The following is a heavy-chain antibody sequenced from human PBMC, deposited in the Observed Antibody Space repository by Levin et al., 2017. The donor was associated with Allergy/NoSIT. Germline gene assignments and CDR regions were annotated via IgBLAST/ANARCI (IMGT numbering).Heavy chain of an antibody. V-gene: IGHV3-11*01. CDR2: ISNSGSII. Sequence: GGSLRLSCAASGFTFSDYYMSWIRQAPGEGLEWVSYISNSGSIIYYADSVKGRFTISRDNAKKSLFLQMNSLRAEDTAVYYCARFRTITKGRGMDVWGQGTTVIVAS. CDR3: ARFRTITKGRGMDV. CDR1: GFTFSDYY. D-gene: IGHD5-12*01. J-gene: IGHJ6*02.